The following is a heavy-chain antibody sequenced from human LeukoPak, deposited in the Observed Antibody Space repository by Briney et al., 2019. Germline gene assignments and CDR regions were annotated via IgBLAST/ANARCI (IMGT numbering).Heavy chain of an antibody. Sequence: SETLSLTCAVSDDSFSSHYWTWIRQPPGKRLEWIGYISYIGSTNYNPSLKSRVSISIDTSKNQFSLKLSSVTAADTAVYYCARDLVTVTKGFDIWGQGTMVSVSS. V-gene: IGHV4-59*11. CDR1: DDSFSSHY. D-gene: IGHD4-17*01. J-gene: IGHJ3*02. CDR3: ARDLVTVTKGFDI. CDR2: ISYIGST.